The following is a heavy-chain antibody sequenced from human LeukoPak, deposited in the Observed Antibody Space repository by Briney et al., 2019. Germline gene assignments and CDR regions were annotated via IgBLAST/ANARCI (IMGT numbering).Heavy chain of an antibody. D-gene: IGHD2-2*01. V-gene: IGHV3-21*06. CDR3: ARDLQHCSGTRCQGY. Sequence: TGGSLRLSCEASGFTFSSYSMSWVRQPPGKGLEWVSSISSGGTYIPYADSVKGRFTISRDNAKNSLYLQMNSLRAEDTAVYYCARDLQHCSGTRCQGYWGQGTLVTVSS. CDR2: ISSGGTYI. J-gene: IGHJ4*02. CDR1: GFTFSSYS.